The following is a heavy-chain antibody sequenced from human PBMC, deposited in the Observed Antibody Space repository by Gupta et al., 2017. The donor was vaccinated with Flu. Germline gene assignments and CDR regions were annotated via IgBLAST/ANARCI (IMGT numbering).Heavy chain of an antibody. D-gene: IGHD3-3*01. V-gene: IGHV3-48*03. CDR2: ISSSGSTI. CDR3: ASHDFWSGLGVDV. Sequence: EVQLVESGGGLVQPGGSLRLSCAASGFTFSSYEMNWVRQAPGKGLEWVSYISSSGSTIYYADSVKGRFTISRDNAKNSLYLQMNSLRAEDTAVYYCASHDFWSGLGVDVWGQGTTVTVSS. J-gene: IGHJ6*02. CDR1: GFTFSSYE.